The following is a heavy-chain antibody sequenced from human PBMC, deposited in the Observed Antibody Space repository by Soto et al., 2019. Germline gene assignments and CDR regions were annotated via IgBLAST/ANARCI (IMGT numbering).Heavy chain of an antibody. D-gene: IGHD6-13*01. J-gene: IGHJ5*02. CDR1: GFTFSSYA. V-gene: IGHV3-23*01. CDR3: AQDHEYSSIWLSSHSWFDP. CDR2: ISGSGGST. Sequence: EVQLLESGGGLVQPGGSLRLSCAASGFTFSSYAMSWVRQAPGKGLEWVSAISGSGGSTYYADSVKGRFTISRDNSKNTLYLQMNSLRAEDTAVYYCAQDHEYSSIWLSSHSWFDPWGQGTLVTVSS.